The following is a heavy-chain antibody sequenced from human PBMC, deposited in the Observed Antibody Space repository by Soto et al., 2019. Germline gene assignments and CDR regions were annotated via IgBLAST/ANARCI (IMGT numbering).Heavy chain of an antibody. D-gene: IGHD6-6*01. CDR2: ISSSSFSI. CDR3: ARNESSNIYGMDV. J-gene: IGHJ6*02. V-gene: IGHV3-21*01. Sequence: EVQLVESGGGLVKPGGSLRLSCAAAGFTFRSYSMNWARQAPGKGLEWVSSISSSSFSINYADSVKGRFSISRDNAQNSLHLQMNNLRAEDTAVYYCARNESSNIYGMDVWGQGTTVTVPS. CDR1: GFTFRSYS.